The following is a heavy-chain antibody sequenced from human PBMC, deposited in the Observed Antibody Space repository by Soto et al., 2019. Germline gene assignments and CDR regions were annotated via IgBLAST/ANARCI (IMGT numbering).Heavy chain of an antibody. J-gene: IGHJ6*02. CDR1: GFTFSSYA. CDR3: AKGGTMVRGVIRDTDYYYYGMDV. V-gene: IGHV3-23*01. CDR2: ISGSGGST. D-gene: IGHD3-10*01. Sequence: EVQLLESGGGLVQPGGSLRLSCAASGFTFSSYAMSWVRQAPGKGLEWVSAISGSGGSTYYADSVKGRFTISRDNSKNTLYLQMNSLRAEDTAVYYCAKGGTMVRGVIRDTDYYYYGMDVWGQGTTVTVSS.